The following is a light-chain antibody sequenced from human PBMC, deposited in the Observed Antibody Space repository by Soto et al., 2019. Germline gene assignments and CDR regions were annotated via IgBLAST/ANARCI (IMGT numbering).Light chain of an antibody. CDR1: QSIGGNF. CDR3: QQYGSSPYT. Sequence: EIVLTQSPSTLSLSPGDRATLSCRASQSIGGNFLAWYQHKPGRALRLLIFGASNRAGGIPVRFSGSGSGTDFTLTISSLEPEDFAVYYCQQYGSSPYTFGQGTKLEIK. V-gene: IGKV3-20*01. J-gene: IGKJ2*01. CDR2: GAS.